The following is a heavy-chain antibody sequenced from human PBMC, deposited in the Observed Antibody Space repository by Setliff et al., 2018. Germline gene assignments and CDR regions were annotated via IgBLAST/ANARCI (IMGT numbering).Heavy chain of an antibody. CDR2: VYSNVGT. CDR3: ASRNSDGGPEYFQH. D-gene: IGHD1-26*01. J-gene: IGHJ1*01. CDR1: GGSINNYY. V-gene: IGHV4-4*07. Sequence: SETLSLTCTVSGGSINNYYWSWIRQPAGKGLEWIGRVYSNVGTNFNPSLKSRVTMSVDASKDQISLKLMSVTAADTAVYYCASRNSDGGPEYFQHWGQGALVTSPQ.